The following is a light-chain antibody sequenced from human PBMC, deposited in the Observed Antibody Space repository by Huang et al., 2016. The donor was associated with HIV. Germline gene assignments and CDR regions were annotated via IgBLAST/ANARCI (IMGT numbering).Light chain of an antibody. Sequence: EIVMTQSPATLSVSPGERATLSCRASQSVYSNLAWYQPKPGQAPRLLVFCASTRATDIPARFSGSGSGTEFSLTINSLQSEDFAVYYCQQYNDWPPWTFGQGTKVEIK. CDR1: QSVYSN. J-gene: IGKJ1*01. CDR3: QQYNDWPPWT. CDR2: CAS. V-gene: IGKV3-15*01.